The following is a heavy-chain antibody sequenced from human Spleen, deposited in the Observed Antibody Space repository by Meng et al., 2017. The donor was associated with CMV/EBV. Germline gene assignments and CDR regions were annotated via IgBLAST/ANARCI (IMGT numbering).Heavy chain of an antibody. CDR2: IYYGGST. Sequence: SETLSLTCTISGGSVSSSSYFWSWLRQPPGKGLEWIGYIYYGGSTDYNPSLKSRVTISTDTTKKVFSLNLHSVTAADTAVYYCASTLGASVGFYYNYALDVWGQGTSVTVSS. V-gene: IGHV4-61*03. CDR1: GGSVSSSSYF. J-gene: IGHJ6*02. D-gene: IGHD3-16*01. CDR3: ASTLGASVGFYYNYALDV.